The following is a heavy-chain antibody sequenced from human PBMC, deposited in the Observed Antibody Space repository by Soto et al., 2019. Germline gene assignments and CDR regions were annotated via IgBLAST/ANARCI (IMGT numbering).Heavy chain of an antibody. J-gene: IGHJ4*02. V-gene: IGHV4-4*07. D-gene: IGHD5-12*01. CDR1: GGSISSYY. CDR3: ARDRPYSGYDY. CDR2: MYSSGST. Sequence: QVQLQESGPGLVKASETLSLTCTVSGGSISSYYWSWIRQPAGEGLEWIGRMYSSGSTNYNPSLKSRVSMSVDTSNNQFSLKLRSVTAADTAVYYCARDRPYSGYDYWGQGTLVTVSS.